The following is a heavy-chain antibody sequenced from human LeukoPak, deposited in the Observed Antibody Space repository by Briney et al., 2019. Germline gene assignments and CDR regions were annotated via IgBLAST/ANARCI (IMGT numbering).Heavy chain of an antibody. Sequence: SETLSLTCAVYGGSFSGYYSSWIRQPPGKGLEWIGEINHSGSTNYNPSLKSRVTISVDTSKNQYSLKLSSVTAADTAVYYCARRLYPPPFQIDYWGQGTLVTVSS. V-gene: IGHV4-34*01. J-gene: IGHJ4*02. CDR3: ARRLYPPPFQIDY. CDR2: INHSGST. D-gene: IGHD2-21*01. CDR1: GGSFSGYY.